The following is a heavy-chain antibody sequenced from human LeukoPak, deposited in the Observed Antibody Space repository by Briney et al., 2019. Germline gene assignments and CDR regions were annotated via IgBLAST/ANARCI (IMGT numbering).Heavy chain of an antibody. CDR2: IWYDGSNK. CDR1: GFTFSSYG. J-gene: IGHJ4*02. V-gene: IGHV3-33*06. Sequence: GESLKISCAASGFTFSSYGMHWVRQAPGKGLEWVAVIWYDGSNKYYADSVEGRFTISRDNSKNTLYLQMNSLRAEDTAVYYCAKDRGYSSSWYYFDYWGQGTLVTVSS. CDR3: AKDRGYSSSWYYFDY. D-gene: IGHD6-13*01.